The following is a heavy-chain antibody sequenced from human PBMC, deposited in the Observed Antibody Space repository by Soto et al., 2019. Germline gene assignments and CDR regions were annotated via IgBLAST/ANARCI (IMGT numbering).Heavy chain of an antibody. CDR1: GYSFTSYW. CDR2: IDPSDSYT. J-gene: IGHJ6*02. Sequence: GESLNISCKGSGYSFTSYWISWVRQMPGKGLEWMGRIDPSDSYTNYSPSFQGHVTISVDKSISTAYLQWSSLKASDTAMYYCARTYYDYVWGSYRYVLNYYYYYGMDVWGQGTTVTVS. V-gene: IGHV5-10-1*01. D-gene: IGHD3-16*02. CDR3: ARTYYDYVWGSYRYVLNYYYYYGMDV.